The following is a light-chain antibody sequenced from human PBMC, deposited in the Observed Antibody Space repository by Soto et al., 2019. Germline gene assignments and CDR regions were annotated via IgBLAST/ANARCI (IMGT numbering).Light chain of an antibody. Sequence: EIVLTQSPATLSLSPGERATLSCRASPSVSSYLAWYQQKPGQAPRLLIYDASNRATGIPARFSGSGSGTDFTHTISRLEPEDFAVYYCQQRSNWPPGFTFGPGTKVDIK. CDR1: PSVSSY. CDR2: DAS. CDR3: QQRSNWPPGFT. V-gene: IGKV3-11*01. J-gene: IGKJ3*01.